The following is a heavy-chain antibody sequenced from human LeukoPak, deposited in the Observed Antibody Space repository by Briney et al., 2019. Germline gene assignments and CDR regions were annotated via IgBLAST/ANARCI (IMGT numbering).Heavy chain of an antibody. J-gene: IGHJ4*02. CDR2: IYHSGTT. D-gene: IGHD3-3*01. CDR3: ARGGRRFLEG. V-gene: IGHV4-39*02. Sequence: SQTLSLTCIVSGGSISSGGYYWSWIRQPPGKGLEWIVRIYHSGTTYYNPSLKSRVTISVDTSKNHFSLKLSSVTAADTAVYYCARGGRRFLEGWGQGTLVTVS. CDR1: GGSISSGGYY.